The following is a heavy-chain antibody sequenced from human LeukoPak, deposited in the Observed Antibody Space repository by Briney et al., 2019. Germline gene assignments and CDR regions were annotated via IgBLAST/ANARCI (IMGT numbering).Heavy chain of an antibody. CDR2: IGGSSTSI. CDR1: GFTFSTYR. D-gene: IGHD3-10*02. J-gene: IGHJ3*02. Sequence: GGSLRLSCAASGFTFSTYRMNWVRQAPGKGLEWVSSIGGSSTSIYYADSVKGRFTISRDNAKSSLYLQMNSLRAEDAAVYYCAREMCGAYGEAFDIWGQGTMVTVSS. V-gene: IGHV3-21*01. CDR3: AREMCGAYGEAFDI.